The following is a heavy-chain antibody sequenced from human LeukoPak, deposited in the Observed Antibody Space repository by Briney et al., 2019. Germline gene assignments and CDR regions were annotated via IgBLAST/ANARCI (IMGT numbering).Heavy chain of an antibody. D-gene: IGHD4-17*01. CDR2: ICYDGSNK. J-gene: IGHJ5*02. V-gene: IGHV3-33*01. CDR1: GFTFSSYG. CDR3: ARERTTVNP. Sequence: PGGSLRLSCAASGFTFSSYGMQWVRQAPGKGLEWGAVICYDGSNKYYADSVKGRFTISRDNSKNTLYLQMNSLRAEDTAVYYCARERTTVNPWGQGTLVTVSS.